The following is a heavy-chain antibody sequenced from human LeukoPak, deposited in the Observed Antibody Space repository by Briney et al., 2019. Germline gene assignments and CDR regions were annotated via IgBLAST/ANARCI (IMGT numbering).Heavy chain of an antibody. Sequence: ASVKVSCKASGYTFTSYGISWVRQAPGQGLEWMGWISAYNGNTNYAQKFQGRVTMTRDTSISTAYMELSRLRSDDTAVYYCASLEGLGYDSSGSPTDHDAFDIWGQGIMVTVSS. CDR2: ISAYNGNT. CDR1: GYTFTSYG. D-gene: IGHD3-22*01. CDR3: ASLEGLGYDSSGSPTDHDAFDI. J-gene: IGHJ3*02. V-gene: IGHV1-18*01.